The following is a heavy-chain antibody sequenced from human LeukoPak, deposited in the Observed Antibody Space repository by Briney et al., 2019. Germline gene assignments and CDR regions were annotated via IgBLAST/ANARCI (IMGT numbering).Heavy chain of an antibody. Sequence: AGSLRLSCAASGFTFSSYSLNWVRQAPGKGLEGVSYISSSSSSTLYYADSVKGRFTHSRDNAKNSLYLQMNSLRDEHTAVYYCARGRQRSGSDHEGDYWREGTLVGVSS. CDR2: ISSSSSSTL. D-gene: IGHD1-26*01. V-gene: IGHV3-48*02. CDR1: GFTFSSYS. J-gene: IGHJ4*02. CDR3: ARGRQRSGSDHEGDY.